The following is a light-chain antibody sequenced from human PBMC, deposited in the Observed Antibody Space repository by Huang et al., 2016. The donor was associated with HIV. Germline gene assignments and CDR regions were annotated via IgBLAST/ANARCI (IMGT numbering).Light chain of an antibody. CDR3: QQYDSSPVT. V-gene: IGKV3-20*01. CDR2: GAS. Sequence: EIVLTQSPGTLSLSPGERATLTCRASPSLGSSSLAWYQQKAGHAPRLLMYGASSRATGIPDRFRGSGSGTDFTLSISRLEPEYFAVYYCQQYDSSPVTFGGGTKVEIK. J-gene: IGKJ4*01. CDR1: PSLGSSS.